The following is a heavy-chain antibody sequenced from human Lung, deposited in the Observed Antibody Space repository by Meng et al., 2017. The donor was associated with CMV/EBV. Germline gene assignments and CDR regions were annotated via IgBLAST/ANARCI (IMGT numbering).Heavy chain of an antibody. D-gene: IGHD5-18*01. CDR1: GFTFRSYW. CDR2: INRDGSAE. Sequence: GESLKISCAASGFTFRSYWMTWVRQAPGKGLEWVANINRDGSAEYYADSVKGRFTISRDNANNSLYLQRHSLRAEDTAVYYCERLDVTWIQLWLILDYWGQGMLVTVSS. V-gene: IGHV3-7*01. J-gene: IGHJ4*02. CDR3: ERLDVTWIQLWLILDY.